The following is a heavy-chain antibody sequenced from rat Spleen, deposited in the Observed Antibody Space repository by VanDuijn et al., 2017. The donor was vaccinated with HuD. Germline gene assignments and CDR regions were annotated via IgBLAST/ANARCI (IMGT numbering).Heavy chain of an antibody. V-gene: IGHV5-7*01. J-gene: IGHJ3*01. Sequence: EVQLVESGGGLVQPGRSLKLSCAASAFTFSDYNMAWVRQAPKKGLEWVATISPTGGSTYYRDSVRGRFTISRDNAKSTLYLQMDRRRSEDTATYYCASHGPRISRFAYWGKGTLVTVSS. CDR1: AFTFSDYN. CDR2: ISPTGGST. CDR3: ASHGPRISRFAY. D-gene: IGHD1-6*01.